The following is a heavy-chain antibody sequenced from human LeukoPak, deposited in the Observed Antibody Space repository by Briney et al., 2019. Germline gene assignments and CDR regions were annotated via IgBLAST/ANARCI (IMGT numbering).Heavy chain of an antibody. D-gene: IGHD2-21*01. CDR1: GGTFSRYA. J-gene: IGHJ1*01. CDR3: ARDSSEFRSHIPH. Sequence: SVKVSCKASGGTFSRYAISWVRQSPGQGLEWMGGIIPIFGTANYAQKFQGRVTITADESTSTAYMELSSLRSDDTAVYYCARDSSEFRSHIPHWGQGTLVTVSS. CDR2: IIPIFGTA. V-gene: IGHV1-69*13.